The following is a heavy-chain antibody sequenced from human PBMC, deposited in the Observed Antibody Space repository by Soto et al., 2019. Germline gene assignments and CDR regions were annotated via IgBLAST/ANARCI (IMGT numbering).Heavy chain of an antibody. V-gene: IGHV3-74*01. Sequence: GGSLRLSCAASRFTFSSYWMHWVRQAPGKGLVWVSRINSDESSIDYADSVKGRFTISRDNAKNTLYLQMNSLRAEDTAVYYCARGGYYRYDAFDIWGQGTMVTVS. CDR3: ARGGYYRYDAFDI. CDR2: INSDESSI. J-gene: IGHJ3*02. CDR1: RFTFSSYW. D-gene: IGHD3-22*01.